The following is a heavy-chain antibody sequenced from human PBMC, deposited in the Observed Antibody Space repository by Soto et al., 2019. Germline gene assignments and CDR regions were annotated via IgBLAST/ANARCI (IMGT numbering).Heavy chain of an antibody. CDR1: GYTFTSYD. D-gene: IGHD2-15*01. Sequence: ASVKVSCKASGYTFTSYDINWVRQAPGQGLEWMGWISTYNGDTNDAPKFQDRVTMTSDTSTSTVYMELRSLRSDDTAVYYCARAGAAPYYYYGMDVWGQGTRVTVSS. V-gene: IGHV1-18*01. CDR3: ARAGAAPYYYYGMDV. CDR2: ISTYNGDT. J-gene: IGHJ6*02.